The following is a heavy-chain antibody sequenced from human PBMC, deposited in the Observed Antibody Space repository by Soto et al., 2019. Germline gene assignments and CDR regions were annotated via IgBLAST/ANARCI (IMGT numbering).Heavy chain of an antibody. CDR1: GGTFSTYS. D-gene: IGHD2-2*01. J-gene: IGHJ5*02. CDR3: ARGFAVVPAPDSGLNWFDP. Sequence: QVQLVQSGAEVKKPGSSVNVSCKASGGTFSTYSIGWVRQAPGQGLEWMGRIIPILHMADYAQKFQDRVKLTADKSTNTVYMGLSSLRSDDTAVYYCARGFAVVPAPDSGLNWFDPWGQGTLVTVSS. CDR2: IIPILHMA. V-gene: IGHV1-69*02.